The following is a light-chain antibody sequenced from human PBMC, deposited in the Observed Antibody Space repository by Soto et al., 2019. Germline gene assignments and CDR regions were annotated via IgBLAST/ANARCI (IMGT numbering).Light chain of an antibody. V-gene: IGKV1-6*01. J-gene: IGKJ1*01. CDR1: QGIRNE. CDR3: LQDFDYPRT. Sequence: ATQMTQSPSSLSASVGDTVTITCRASQGIRNELAWYQQAPGKAPKLLIYAASSVQSGVPSRFSGSGSDTDFILTSSSLQAEDFETYYCLQDFDYPRTFGQGTKLEI. CDR2: AAS.